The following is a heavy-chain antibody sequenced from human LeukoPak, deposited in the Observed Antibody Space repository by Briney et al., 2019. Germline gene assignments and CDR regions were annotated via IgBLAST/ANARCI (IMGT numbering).Heavy chain of an antibody. CDR1: GYTFTSYG. CDR2: LSAYNGNT. D-gene: IGHD5-18*01. J-gene: IGHJ4*02. Sequence: GASVKVSCKASGYTFTSYGISWVRQAPGQGLEWMGWLSAYNGNTNYAQKLQGRVTMTTDTSTSTAYMELRSLRSDDTAVYYCARDTSRISKLIQLWLIDYWGQGTLVTVSS. CDR3: ARDTSRISKLIQLWLIDY. V-gene: IGHV1-18*01.